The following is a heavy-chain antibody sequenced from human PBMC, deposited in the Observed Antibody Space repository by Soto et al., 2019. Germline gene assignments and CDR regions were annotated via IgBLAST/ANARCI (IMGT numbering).Heavy chain of an antibody. CDR3: ARAEDTAMVGGFSWFDP. Sequence: QVQLVQSGAEVKKPGSSVKVSCKGSGGTFSSYAISWVRQAPGQGLEWMGGIIPIFGAANYAQKFQGRVPITADKSTSTAYMELSSLRSEDTAVYYCARAEDTAMVGGFSWFDPWGQGTLVTVSS. J-gene: IGHJ5*02. CDR1: GGTFSSYA. CDR2: IIPIFGAA. V-gene: IGHV1-69*06. D-gene: IGHD5-18*01.